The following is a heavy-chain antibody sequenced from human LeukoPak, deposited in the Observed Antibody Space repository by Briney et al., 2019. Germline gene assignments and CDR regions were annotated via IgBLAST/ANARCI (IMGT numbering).Heavy chain of an antibody. D-gene: IGHD4-17*01. CDR1: GYTLTELS. V-gene: IGHV1-24*01. Sequence: GASVMVSCKVSGYTLTELSMHWVRQAHGKGLEWMGGFDPEDGETIYAQKFQGRVTMTEDTSTDTAYMELSSLRSEDTAVYYCASYYGDYVNFDYWGQGTLVTVSS. CDR2: FDPEDGET. J-gene: IGHJ4*02. CDR3: ASYYGDYVNFDY.